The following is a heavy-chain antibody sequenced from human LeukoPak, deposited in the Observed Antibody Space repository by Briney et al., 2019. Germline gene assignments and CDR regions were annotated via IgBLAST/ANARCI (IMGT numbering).Heavy chain of an antibody. CDR1: GFTFSSYS. CDR3: AGDGGSTSYSHYYYYYYMDV. Sequence: GGSLRLSCAASGFTFSSYSMNWVRQAPGKGLEWVSYISSSSSTIYYADSVKGRFTISRDNAKNSLYLQMNSLRAEDTAVYYCAGDGGSTSYSHYYYYYYMDVWGKGTTVTVSS. D-gene: IGHD2-2*01. J-gene: IGHJ6*03. V-gene: IGHV3-48*01. CDR2: ISSSSSTI.